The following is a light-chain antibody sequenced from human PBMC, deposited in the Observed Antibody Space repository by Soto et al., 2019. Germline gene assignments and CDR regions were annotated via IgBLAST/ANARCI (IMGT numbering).Light chain of an antibody. CDR3: QQRSNWLFT. J-gene: IGKJ5*01. V-gene: IGKV3-11*01. Sequence: EVVMTQSPATLSVSPGERVTFSCRASQSVSSNLAWYQQKPGQAPRLLISDASTRATGIPARFSGSGSGTDFTLTISSLEPEDFAVYYCQQRSNWLFTFGQGTRLEIK. CDR2: DAS. CDR1: QSVSSN.